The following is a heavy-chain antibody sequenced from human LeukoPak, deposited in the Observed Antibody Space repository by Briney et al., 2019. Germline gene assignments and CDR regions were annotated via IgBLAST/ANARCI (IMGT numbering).Heavy chain of an antibody. V-gene: IGHV4-39*01. CDR1: GGSISSSSYY. Sequence: PPETLSLTCTVSGGSISSSSYYWGWIRQPPGKGLEWIGSIYYSGSTYYSPSLKSRVTISVDTSKNQFSLKLNSVTAADTAVYYCARHRIPAADDAFDIWGQGTMVTVSS. D-gene: IGHD6-13*01. J-gene: IGHJ3*02. CDR3: ARHRIPAADDAFDI. CDR2: IYYSGST.